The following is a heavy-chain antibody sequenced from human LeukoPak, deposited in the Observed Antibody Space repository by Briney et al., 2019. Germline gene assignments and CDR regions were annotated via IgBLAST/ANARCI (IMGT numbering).Heavy chain of an antibody. CDR2: MNPNSGNT. CDR1: GYTFTSYD. V-gene: IGHV1-8*01. D-gene: IGHD6-19*01. Sequence: GASVKVSCKASGYTFTSYDINWVRQATGQGLEWMGWMNPNSGNTGYAQNFQGRVTMTRDTSISTAYMELSSLRSEDTAVYYCARGTAVDYYYYGMDVWGQGTTVTVSS. CDR3: ARGTAVDYYYYGMDV. J-gene: IGHJ6*02.